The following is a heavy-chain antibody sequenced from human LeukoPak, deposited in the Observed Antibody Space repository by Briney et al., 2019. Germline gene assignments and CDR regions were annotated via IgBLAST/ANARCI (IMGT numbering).Heavy chain of an antibody. D-gene: IGHD6-19*01. Sequence: GGSLRLSCVVSGFTVSGTYISWFRQTPGKGLEWVSVIFTTGTTYYADSVKGRFTLSRDNVENTVHLQMSSLTAEDTALYYCAGDRRTSGWYASWGQGTLVTVSS. V-gene: IGHV3-53*01. CDR3: AGDRRTSGWYAS. J-gene: IGHJ5*02. CDR2: IFTTGTT. CDR1: GFTVSGTY.